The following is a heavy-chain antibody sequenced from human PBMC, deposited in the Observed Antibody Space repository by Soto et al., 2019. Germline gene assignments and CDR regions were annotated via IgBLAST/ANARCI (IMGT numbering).Heavy chain of an antibody. CDR3: AKDPNPKCGTLNWFDP. D-gene: IGHD1-26*01. CDR1: GFTFSSYG. CDR2: ISYDESNK. Sequence: QVHLVESGGGVVQPGRSLRLSCAASGFTFSSYGMHWVRQTPGKGLEWVAVISYDESNKNSADFVQGRFTVSRDNSKNTLYLQMNYLRVEDTAMYYCAKDPNPKCGTLNWFDPWGQGTLVTVSS. V-gene: IGHV3-30*18. J-gene: IGHJ5*02.